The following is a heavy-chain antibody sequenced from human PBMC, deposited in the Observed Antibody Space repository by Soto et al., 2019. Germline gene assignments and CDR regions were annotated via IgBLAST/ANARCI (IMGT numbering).Heavy chain of an antibody. D-gene: IGHD6-19*01. V-gene: IGHV4-4*07. CDR2: IYTSGST. Sequence: LSLTCTVSGGSISSYYWSWIRQPAGKGLEWIGRIYTSGSTNYNPSLKSRVTMSVDTSKNQFSLKLSSVTAADTAVYYCARDKGVSGWYPPVNMGWFDPWGQGTLVTVSS. CDR3: ARDKGVSGWYPPVNMGWFDP. J-gene: IGHJ5*02. CDR1: GGSISSYY.